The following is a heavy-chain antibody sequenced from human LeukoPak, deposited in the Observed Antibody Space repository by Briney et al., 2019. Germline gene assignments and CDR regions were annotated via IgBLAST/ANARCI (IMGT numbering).Heavy chain of an antibody. CDR1: GYSISSGYY. J-gene: IGHJ4*02. Sequence: PSETLSLTCTVSGYSISSGYYWSWIRQPPGKGLEWIGEINHSGSTNYNPSLKSRVTISVDTSKNQFSLKLSSVTAADTAVYYCARTHFPRGYFDYWGQGTLVTVSS. CDR2: INHSGST. V-gene: IGHV4-38-2*02. CDR3: ARTHFPRGYFDY.